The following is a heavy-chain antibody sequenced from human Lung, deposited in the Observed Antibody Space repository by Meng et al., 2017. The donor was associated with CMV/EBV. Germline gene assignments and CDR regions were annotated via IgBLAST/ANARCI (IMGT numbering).Heavy chain of an antibody. CDR1: GGSISSYY. J-gene: IGHJ6*02. V-gene: IGHV4-59*01. Sequence: SXTVSGGSISSYYWSWIRQPPGKGLEWIGYIYYSGSTNYNPSLKSRVTISVDTSKNQFSLKLSSVTAADTAVYYCASGKYYYGSGSYYNYYYYGMDVWGQGTTVTVSS. CDR3: ASGKYYYGSGSYYNYYYYGMDV. D-gene: IGHD3-10*01. CDR2: IYYSGST.